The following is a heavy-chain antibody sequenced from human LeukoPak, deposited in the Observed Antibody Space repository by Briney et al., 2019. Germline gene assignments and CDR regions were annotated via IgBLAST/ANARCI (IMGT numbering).Heavy chain of an antibody. CDR1: GFTFSSYA. J-gene: IGHJ3*02. D-gene: IGHD6-6*01. V-gene: IGHV3-23*01. Sequence: GGSLRLSCAASGFTFSSYAMSWVRQAPGKGLEWVSAISGSGGSTYYADSVKGRFTISRDNSKNTLYLQMNSLRAEDTAVYYCAKVSSEYSSPMGAFDIWGQGTMVTVSS. CDR2: ISGSGGST. CDR3: AKVSSEYSSPMGAFDI.